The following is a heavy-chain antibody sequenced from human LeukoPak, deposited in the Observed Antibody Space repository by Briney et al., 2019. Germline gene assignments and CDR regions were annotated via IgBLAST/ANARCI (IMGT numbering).Heavy chain of an antibody. CDR1: GDSISSSSYY. CDR2: IYYSGST. D-gene: IGHD3-3*01. CDR3: ARLEGSITIFGVLQGYFDY. V-gene: IGHV4-39*01. Sequence: SETLSLTCTVSGDSISSSSYYWGWIRQPPGKGLEWIGSIYYSGSTYYNPSLKSRVTISVDTSKNQFSLKLSSVTAADTAVYFCARLEGSITIFGVLQGYFDYWGQGTLVTVSS. J-gene: IGHJ4*02.